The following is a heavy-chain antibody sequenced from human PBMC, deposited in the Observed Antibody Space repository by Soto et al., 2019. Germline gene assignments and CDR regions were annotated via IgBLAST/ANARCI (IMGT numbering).Heavy chain of an antibody. D-gene: IGHD2-2*01. Sequence: PGGSLRLSCEASGFTISECSMNWVRQAPGKGLDWLAYITIRTGNVLYADSVRGRFTISADNAENSVILQMNSLRDEDSAVYYCAKDNCSSTSCYRLYNWLDPWGQGTLVTVSS. J-gene: IGHJ5*02. CDR3: AKDNCSSTSCYRLYNWLDP. CDR2: ITIRTGNV. CDR1: GFTISECS. V-gene: IGHV3-48*02.